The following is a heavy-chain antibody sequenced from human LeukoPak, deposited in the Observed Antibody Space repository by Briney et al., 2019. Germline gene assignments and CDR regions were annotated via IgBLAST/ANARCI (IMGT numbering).Heavy chain of an antibody. Sequence: SETLSLTCTVSGVSINSHYWSWIRQPAGKGLEWIGHIYTSGSTNYNPSLKSRVTMSVDTSKNQFSLKLSSVTAADTAVYYCARSYSSSSNDYWGQGTLVTVSS. CDR3: ARSYSSSSNDY. CDR2: IYTSGST. V-gene: IGHV4-4*07. J-gene: IGHJ4*02. D-gene: IGHD6-13*01. CDR1: GVSINSHY.